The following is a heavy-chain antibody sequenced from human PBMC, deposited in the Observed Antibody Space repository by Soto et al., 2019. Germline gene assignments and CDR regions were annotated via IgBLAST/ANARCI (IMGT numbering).Heavy chain of an antibody. Sequence: GGSLRLSCAASGFTFSSYGMHWVRQAPGKGLEWVAVIWYDGSNKYYADSVKGRFTISRDNSKNTLYLQMNSLRAEDTAVYYCAREGGPTANYYDSSGYSNYYYYGMDVWGQGTTVTVSS. CDR3: AREGGPTANYYDSSGYSNYYYYGMDV. CDR1: GFTFSSYG. V-gene: IGHV3-33*01. D-gene: IGHD3-22*01. CDR2: IWYDGSNK. J-gene: IGHJ6*02.